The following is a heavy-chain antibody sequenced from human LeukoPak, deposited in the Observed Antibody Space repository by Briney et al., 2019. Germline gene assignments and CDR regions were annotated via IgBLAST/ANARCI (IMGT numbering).Heavy chain of an antibody. CDR2: INSDGSTT. CDR1: GFTFSSYW. Sequence: GGSLRLSCAASGFTFSSYWMHWVRQAPGKGLVWVSRINSDGSTTSYADSVKGRFTISRDNSKNTLYLQMNSLRAEDTAVYYCAKDRGGYYDSSGYSFPAEYFQHWGQGTLVTVSS. D-gene: IGHD3-22*01. J-gene: IGHJ1*01. CDR3: AKDRGGYYDSSGYSFPAEYFQH. V-gene: IGHV3-74*01.